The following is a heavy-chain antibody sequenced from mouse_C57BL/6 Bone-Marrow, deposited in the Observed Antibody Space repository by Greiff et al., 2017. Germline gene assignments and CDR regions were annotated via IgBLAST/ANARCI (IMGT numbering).Heavy chain of an antibody. J-gene: IGHJ2*01. CDR1: GYAFSSSW. CDR2: IYPGDGDT. Sequence: QVQLQQSGPELVKPGASVKISCKASGYAFSSSWMNWVKQRPGKGLEWIGRIYPGDGDTNYNGKFKGKATLTADKSSSTAYMQLSSLTSEDAAVYFCAPGTNYWGQGTTLTVSS. CDR3: APGTNY. V-gene: IGHV1-82*01. D-gene: IGHD4-1*01.